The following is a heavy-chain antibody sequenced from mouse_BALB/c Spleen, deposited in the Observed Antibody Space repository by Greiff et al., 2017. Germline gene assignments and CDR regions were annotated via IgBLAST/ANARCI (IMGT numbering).Heavy chain of an antibody. Sequence: VQLQQPGAELVMPGASVKMSCKASGYTFTDYWMHWVKQRPGQGLEWIGAIDTSDSYTSYNQKFKGKATLTVDESSSTAYMQLSSLTSEDSAVYYCARYGYYFDYWGQGTTLTVSS. CDR1: GYTFTDYW. D-gene: IGHD2-2*01. CDR2: IDTSDSYT. CDR3: ARYGYYFDY. V-gene: IGHV1-69*01. J-gene: IGHJ2*01.